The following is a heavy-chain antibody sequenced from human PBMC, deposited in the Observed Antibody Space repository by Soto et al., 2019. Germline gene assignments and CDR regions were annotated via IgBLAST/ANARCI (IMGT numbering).Heavy chain of an antibody. Sequence: GGSLRLSCAASGFTFSSYGMHWVRQAPGKGLEWVAVIWYDGSNKYYADSVKGRFTISRDNSKNTLYLQMNSLRAEDTAVYYCARGLRGITLVNAFDIWGQGTMVTVSS. D-gene: IGHD3-10*01. V-gene: IGHV3-33*01. CDR3: ARGLRGITLVNAFDI. CDR1: GFTFSSYG. J-gene: IGHJ3*02. CDR2: IWYDGSNK.